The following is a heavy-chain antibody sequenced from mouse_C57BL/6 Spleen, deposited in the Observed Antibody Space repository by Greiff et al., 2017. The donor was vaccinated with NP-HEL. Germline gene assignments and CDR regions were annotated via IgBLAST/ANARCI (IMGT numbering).Heavy chain of an antibody. Sequence: EVQVVESGGGLVKPGGSLKLSCAASGFTFSSYAMSWVRQTPEKRLEWVATISDGGSYTYYPDNVKGRFTISRDNAKNNLYLQMSHLKSEDTAMYYCARIYYDHRDYFDYWGQGTTLTVSS. CDR3: ARIYYDHRDYFDY. CDR2: ISDGGSYT. D-gene: IGHD2-4*01. V-gene: IGHV5-4*01. CDR1: GFTFSSYA. J-gene: IGHJ2*01.